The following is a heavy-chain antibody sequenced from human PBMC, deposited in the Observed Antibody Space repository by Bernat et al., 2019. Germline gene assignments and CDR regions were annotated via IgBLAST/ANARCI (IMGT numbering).Heavy chain of an antibody. CDR1: GFTFSSYA. J-gene: IGHJ6*02. V-gene: IGHV3-30-3*01. Sequence: QVQLVESGGGVVQPGRSLRLSCAASGFTFSSYAMHWVRQAPGKGLEWVAVISYDGSIKYYADSVKSRFTISRDNSKNTLYLQMDSLRADDTAVYYCAKAPRITIFGVVISRGMDVWGQGTTVTVSS. D-gene: IGHD3-3*01. CDR3: AKAPRITIFGVVISRGMDV. CDR2: ISYDGSIK.